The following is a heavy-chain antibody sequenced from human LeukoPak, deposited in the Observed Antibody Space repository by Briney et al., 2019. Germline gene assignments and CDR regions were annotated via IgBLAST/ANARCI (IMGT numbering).Heavy chain of an antibody. V-gene: IGHV3-23*01. CDR2: IRGSGGGT. D-gene: IGHD4-17*01. Sequence: GGSLRLSCTASGFTFSNYAMTWVRQAPGRGPEWVSSIRGSGGGTNYVDSVRGRFTVSRDNSKNTPYLQMNSLRADDTAVYYCSRDPNGDYFGAFDFQRWGQGTLVTVSS. CDR3: SRDPNGDYFGAFDFQR. CDR1: GFTFSNYA. J-gene: IGHJ1*01.